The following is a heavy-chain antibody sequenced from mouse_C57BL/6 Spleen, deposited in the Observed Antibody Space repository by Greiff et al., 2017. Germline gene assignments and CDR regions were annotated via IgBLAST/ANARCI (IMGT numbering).Heavy chain of an antibody. CDR3: ARYRYYGSSYVDFDY. CDR2: INPYNGGT. J-gene: IGHJ2*01. Sequence: EVQLQQSGPVLVKPGASVKMSCKASGYTFTDYYMNWVKQSHGKSLEWIGVINPYNGGTSYNQKFKGKATLTVDKSSSTAYMELNSLTSEDSAVYYCARYRYYGSSYVDFDYWGQGTTLTVSS. CDR1: GYTFTDYY. V-gene: IGHV1-19*01. D-gene: IGHD1-1*01.